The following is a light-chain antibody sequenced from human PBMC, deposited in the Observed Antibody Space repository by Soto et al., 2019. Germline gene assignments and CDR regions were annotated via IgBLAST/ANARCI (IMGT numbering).Light chain of an antibody. J-gene: IGLJ3*02. Sequence: QLVLTQPPSVSGAPGQRVTISCTGSSSNIGAGYDVHWYQQLPGTAPKLLIYGNSNRPSGVPDRFSGSKSGTSASLAITGLQAEDEGDYSCQSYDSSLSGSVFGGGTKLTVL. V-gene: IGLV1-40*01. CDR3: QSYDSSLSGSV. CDR1: SSNIGAGYD. CDR2: GNS.